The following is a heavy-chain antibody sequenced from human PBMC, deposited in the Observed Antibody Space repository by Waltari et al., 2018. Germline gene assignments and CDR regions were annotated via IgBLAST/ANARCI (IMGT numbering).Heavy chain of an antibody. CDR2: INQSGSN. J-gene: IGHJ5*02. V-gene: IGHV4-34*01. CDR3: ARAGGTSCYGAGCNWFDP. D-gene: IGHD2-2*01. CDR1: GGSFSGYY. Sequence: QVQLQQWGAGLLKPSETLSLTCAVYGGSFSGYYWSWIRQPPGKVLEWIGEINQSGSNNYNPALKSRVTISVDTYKTQSFLKLSSVTAADTAVDYCARAGGTSCYGAGCNWFDPWGQGTLVTVSS.